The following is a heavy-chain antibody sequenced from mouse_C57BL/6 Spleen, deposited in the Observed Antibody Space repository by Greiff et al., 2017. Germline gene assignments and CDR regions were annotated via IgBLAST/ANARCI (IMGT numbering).Heavy chain of an antibody. J-gene: IGHJ4*01. Sequence: DVQLVESGGGLVKPGGSLKLSCAASGFTFSDYGMHWVRQAPEKGLEWVAYISSGSSTIYYADTVKGRFTISRDNAKNTLFLQMTSLRSEDTAMYYCARPGDYYAMDYWGQGTSVTVSS. CDR3: ARPGDYYAMDY. V-gene: IGHV5-17*01. CDR1: GFTFSDYG. CDR2: ISSGSSTI.